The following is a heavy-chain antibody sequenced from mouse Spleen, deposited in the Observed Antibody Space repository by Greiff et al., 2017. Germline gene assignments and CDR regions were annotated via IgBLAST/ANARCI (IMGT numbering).Heavy chain of an antibody. CDR1: GYTFTSYW. CDR2: IHPNSGST. CDR3: AKDYGNYYWYFDV. D-gene: IGHD2-1*01. J-gene: IGHJ1*01. V-gene: IGHV1-64*01. Sequence: VQLQQPWAELVKPGASVKLSCKASGYTFTSYWMHWVKQRPGQGLEWIGMIHPNSGSTNYNEKFKSKATLTVDKSSSTAYMQLSSLTSEDSAVYYCAKDYGNYYWYFDVWGAGTTVTVSS.